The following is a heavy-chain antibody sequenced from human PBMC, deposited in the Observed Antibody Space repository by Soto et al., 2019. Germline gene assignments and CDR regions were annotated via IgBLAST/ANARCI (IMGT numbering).Heavy chain of an antibody. CDR1: GFTVSSKY. J-gene: IGHJ6*02. D-gene: IGHD6-19*01. CDR2: IYSGGST. Sequence: GGSLRLSCAASGFTVSSKYMTWVRQAPGKGLEWVSVIYSGGSTYYADSVKGRFTISRDNSKNTLYLQMNSLRAEDTAVYYCASTIAVAGSYYYYHGVDVWGQGTTVTVSS. CDR3: ASTIAVAGSYYYYHGVDV. V-gene: IGHV3-53*01.